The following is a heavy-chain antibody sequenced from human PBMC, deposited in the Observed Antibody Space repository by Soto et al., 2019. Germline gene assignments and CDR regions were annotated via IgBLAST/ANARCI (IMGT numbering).Heavy chain of an antibody. CDR2: INPRNGDT. J-gene: IGHJ5*02. CDR1: GYPFTGDY. V-gene: IGHV1-2*07. CDR3: ARYGHRGWFDP. D-gene: IGHD3-16*02. Sequence: QVQLVQSGAEVKKPGASVKVSCKASGYPFTGDYMHWVRQAPGQGLEWMGWINPRNGDTKYAHKFQGRVTMTRDTSISTEYMELSGLRSDDTAVYYCARYGHRGWFDPWGQGTLVIVSS.